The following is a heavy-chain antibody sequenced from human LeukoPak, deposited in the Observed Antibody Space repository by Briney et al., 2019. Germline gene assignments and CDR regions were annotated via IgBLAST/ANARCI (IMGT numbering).Heavy chain of an antibody. Sequence: GKSLRLSXAASGFSFSTYGIHWVGQAPGKGLEWVAVMWYDGSKDYYADSVKGRFTISRDTSKNTLYLQMNNLRAEDTAVYYCAKDRETYEYTFDYWGQGTLVTVSS. CDR2: MWYDGSKD. V-gene: IGHV3-33*06. J-gene: IGHJ4*02. CDR3: AKDRETYEYTFDY. CDR1: GFSFSTYG. D-gene: IGHD6-6*01.